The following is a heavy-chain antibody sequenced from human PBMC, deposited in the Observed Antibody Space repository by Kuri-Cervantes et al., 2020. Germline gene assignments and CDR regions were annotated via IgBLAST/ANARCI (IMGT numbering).Heavy chain of an antibody. D-gene: IGHD3-3*01. V-gene: IGHV3-48*04. CDR3: ARKAKTRQDDFWSGYYDDGPTFDY. Sequence: GGSLRLSCAASGFTFSSYAMHWVRQAPGKGLEWVSYISSSGSTIYYADSVKGRFTISRDNAKNSLYLQMNSLRAEDTAAYYCARKAKTRQDDFWSGYYDDGPTFDYWGQGTLVTVSS. CDR2: ISSSGSTI. J-gene: IGHJ4*02. CDR1: GFTFSSYA.